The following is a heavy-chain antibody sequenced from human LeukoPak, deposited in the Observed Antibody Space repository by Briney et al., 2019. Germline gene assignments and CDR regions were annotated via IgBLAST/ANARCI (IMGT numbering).Heavy chain of an antibody. D-gene: IGHD3-10*01. CDR2: IGGSAGTT. J-gene: IGHJ4*02. CDR1: GFTFTNWP. V-gene: IGHV3-23*01. Sequence: GGSLRLSLAASGFTFTNWPMSWVRQAPGKGLEWVSGIGGSAGTTFYADSVKGRFTISRDNSKNTLYLHMNSLRAEDTAVYHCAKDGYGSGSYSQYFDYWGQGILVTVSS. CDR3: AKDGYGSGSYSQYFDY.